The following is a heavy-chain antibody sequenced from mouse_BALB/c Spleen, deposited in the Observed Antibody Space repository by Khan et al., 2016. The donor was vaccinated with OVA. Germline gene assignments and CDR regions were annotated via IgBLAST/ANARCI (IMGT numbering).Heavy chain of an antibody. Sequence: EVQLQESGPSLVQPSQTLSLTCSVTGDSISSGYWSWIRKFPGNKLEYMGYMISSGYTYYNPSLKSRISITRHTSTNQYYLQLNSVTTEDPATYYCARSTDRYAFAYWGQGTLVTVSA. D-gene: IGHD2-14*01. CDR2: MISSGYT. CDR1: GDSISSGY. V-gene: IGHV3-8*02. J-gene: IGHJ3*01. CDR3: ARSTDRYAFAY.